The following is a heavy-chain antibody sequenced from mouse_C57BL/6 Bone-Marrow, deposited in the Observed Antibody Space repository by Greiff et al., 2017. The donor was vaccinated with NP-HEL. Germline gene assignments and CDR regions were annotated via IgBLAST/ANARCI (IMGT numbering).Heavy chain of an antibody. CDR3: ARGKSTWYFDV. D-gene: IGHD5-1*01. V-gene: IGHV5-16*01. Sequence: DVKLVESEGGLVQPGSSMKLSCTASGFTFSDYYMAWVRQVPEKGLEWVANINYDGSSTYYLDSLKSRFIISRDNAKNILYLQMSSLKSEDTATYYCARGKSTWYFDVWGTGTTVTVSS. CDR2: INYDGSST. J-gene: IGHJ1*03. CDR1: GFTFSDYY.